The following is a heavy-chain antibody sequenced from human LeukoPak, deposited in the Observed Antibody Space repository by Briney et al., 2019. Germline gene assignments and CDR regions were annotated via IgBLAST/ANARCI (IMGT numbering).Heavy chain of an antibody. J-gene: IGHJ4*02. D-gene: IGHD6-6*01. CDR1: GFSLSTSGVG. CDR2: IYWYDDK. V-gene: IGHV2-5*01. CDR3: ARTSYSSSSVFFDY. Sequence: SGPTLVNPTQTLTLTCTFSGFSLSTSGVGVGWIRQPPGKALEWLALIYWYDDKRYSPSLKSRPTITKDTSKNQVVLTMINMDPVDTATYYCARTSYSSSSVFFDYGGQGTLVTVSS.